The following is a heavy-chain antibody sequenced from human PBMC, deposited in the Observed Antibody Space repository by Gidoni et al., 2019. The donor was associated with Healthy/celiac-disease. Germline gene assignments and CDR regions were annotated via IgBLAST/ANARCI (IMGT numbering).Heavy chain of an antibody. CDR1: GGTFSSYA. Sequence: QVQLVQSGAEVKKPGASVKVSCKASGGTFSSYAISWVRQAPGQGLELMGGIIPIFGTANHAQKFQGRVTITADESTSTVYMELSSLRSEDTAVYYCARGRGIVGAIGYWGQGTLVTVSS. CDR3: ARGRGIVGAIGY. V-gene: IGHV1-69*01. CDR2: IIPIFGTA. D-gene: IGHD1-26*01. J-gene: IGHJ4*02.